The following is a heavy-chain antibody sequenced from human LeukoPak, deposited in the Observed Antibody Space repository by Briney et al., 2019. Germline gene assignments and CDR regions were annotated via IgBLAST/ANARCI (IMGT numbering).Heavy chain of an antibody. D-gene: IGHD3-22*01. CDR3: ASRGYYDSSGCDY. CDR1: GGSISSYY. V-gene: IGHV4-34*01. J-gene: IGHJ4*02. Sequence: SETLSLTCTVSGGSISSYYWSWIRQPPGKGLEWIGEINHSGSTNYNPSLKSRVTISVDTSKNQFSLKLSSVTAADTAVYYCASRGYYDSSGCDYWGQGTLVTVSS. CDR2: INHSGST.